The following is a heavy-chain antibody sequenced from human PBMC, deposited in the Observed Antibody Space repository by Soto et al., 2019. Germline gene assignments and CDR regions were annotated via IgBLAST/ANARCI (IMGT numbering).Heavy chain of an antibody. CDR2: INPNSGGT. V-gene: IGHV1-2*02. Sequence: GASVKVSCKASGYTFTGYYMHWVRQPPGQGLEWMGWINPNSGGTNYAQKFQGRVTMTRDTSISTAYMELSRLRSYNTAVYYCARGVGYIVVVVAATQYYGMDVWGQETTVSVSS. J-gene: IGHJ6*02. CDR3: ARGVGYIVVVVAATQYYGMDV. CDR1: GYTFTGYY. D-gene: IGHD2-15*01.